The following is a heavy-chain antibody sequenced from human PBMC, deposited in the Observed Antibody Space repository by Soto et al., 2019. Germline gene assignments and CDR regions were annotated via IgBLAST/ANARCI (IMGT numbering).Heavy chain of an antibody. CDR3: ARKHSLDYIRWGLDP. Sequence: ASVKVSCKAVGGAFSNHAISWVRQAPGQGLEWMGGIIPIFGTPMYAQEFKGRVTMTRDTSIDTAYLELTGLTSDDTATYYCARKHSLDYIRWGLDPWGQGTLVTVSS. CDR2: IIPIFGTP. CDR1: GGAFSNHA. J-gene: IGHJ5*02. D-gene: IGHD4-4*01. V-gene: IGHV1-69*05.